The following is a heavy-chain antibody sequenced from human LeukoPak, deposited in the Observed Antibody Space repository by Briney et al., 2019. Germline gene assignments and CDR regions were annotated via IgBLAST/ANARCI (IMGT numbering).Heavy chain of an antibody. J-gene: IGHJ4*02. V-gene: IGHV4-4*02. D-gene: IGHD6-13*01. CDR1: GGSISSSNW. CDR2: IYRSGST. Sequence: SGTLSLTCAVSGGSISSSNWWSWVRRPPGKGLEWIGEIYRSGSTNYNPSLKSRVTISVDKSKNQLSLKLSSVTAADTAVYYCARAPLGSSFYYFDYWGQGTLVTVSS. CDR3: ARAPLGSSFYYFDY.